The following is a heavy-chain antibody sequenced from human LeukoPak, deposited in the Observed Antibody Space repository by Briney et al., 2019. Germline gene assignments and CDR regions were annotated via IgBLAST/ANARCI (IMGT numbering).Heavy chain of an antibody. CDR2: IDPSDSYT. CDR1: GYSFTSYW. J-gene: IGHJ2*01. D-gene: IGHD2-15*01. Sequence: GESLQISCKGSGYSFTSYWISWVRQMPGKGLEWMGRIDPSDSYTNYSPSFQGHVTISADKSISTAYLQWSSLKASDTAMYYCARYASTAAPFDLWGRGTLVTVSS. CDR3: ARYASTAAPFDL. V-gene: IGHV5-10-1*01.